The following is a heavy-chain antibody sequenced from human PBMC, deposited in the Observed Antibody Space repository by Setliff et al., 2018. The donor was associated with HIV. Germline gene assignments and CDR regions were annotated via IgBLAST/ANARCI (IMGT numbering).Heavy chain of an antibody. CDR3: ARSCRNFWSGCVADS. Sequence: ASETMSLTCAVYGGSLSGYYWSWIRQPPGKGLEWIGEIHHSGTTNYNPSLKSRVTIFVDTSKNQLSLKVKSVTAADTAIYYCARSCRNFWSGCVADSWGQGTLVTVSS. CDR2: IHHSGTT. J-gene: IGHJ4*02. CDR1: GGSLSGYY. V-gene: IGHV4-34*01. D-gene: IGHD3-3*01.